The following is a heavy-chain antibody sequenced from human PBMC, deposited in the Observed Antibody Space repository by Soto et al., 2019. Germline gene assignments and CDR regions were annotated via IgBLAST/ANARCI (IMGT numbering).Heavy chain of an antibody. CDR3: ARGGTYYDILTGRPDAFDI. D-gene: IGHD3-9*01. V-gene: IGHV4-59*01. J-gene: IGHJ3*02. CDR1: GGSISSYY. CDR2: IYYSGST. Sequence: TSETLSLTCTVSGGSISSYYWSWIRQPPGKGLEWIGYIYYSGSTNYNPSLKSRVTISVDTSKNQFSLKLSSVTAADTAVYYCARGGTYYDILTGRPDAFDIWGQGTMVTVSS.